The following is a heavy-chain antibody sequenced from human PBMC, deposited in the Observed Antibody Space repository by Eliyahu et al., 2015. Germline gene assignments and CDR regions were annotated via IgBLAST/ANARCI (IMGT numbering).Heavy chain of an antibody. J-gene: IGHJ4*02. Sequence: EVQLLESGGGLVQPGGSLRLSCAASXFXFXXXAMSWVRQAPGKGLEWVSAISGSGGSTYYADSVKGRFTISRDNSKNTLYLQMNSLRAEDTAVYYCASHAYYYDSSGYYFDYWGQGTLVTVSS. CDR3: ASHAYYYDSSGYYFDY. D-gene: IGHD3-22*01. CDR1: XFXFXXXA. CDR2: ISGSGGST. V-gene: IGHV3-23*01.